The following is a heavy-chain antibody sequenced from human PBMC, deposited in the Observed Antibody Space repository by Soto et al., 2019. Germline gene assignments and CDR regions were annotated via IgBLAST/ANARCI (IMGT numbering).Heavy chain of an antibody. CDR3: AKDRDIGVVVAAFDY. CDR2: ISYDGRNK. D-gene: IGHD2-15*01. Sequence: QVQLLESGGGVVQPGRSLRLSCAASGFTFSSYGMHWVRQAPGKGLEWVAVISYDGRNKYYADSVKGRFTISRDNSKNTLYLQMNSLRAEDTAVYYCAKDRDIGVVVAAFDYWGQGTLVTVSS. V-gene: IGHV3-30*18. J-gene: IGHJ4*02. CDR1: GFTFSSYG.